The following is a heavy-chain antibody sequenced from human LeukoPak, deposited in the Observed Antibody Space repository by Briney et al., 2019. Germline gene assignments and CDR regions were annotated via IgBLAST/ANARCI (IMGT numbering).Heavy chain of an antibody. CDR2: ISYDGSNK. CDR1: GFTFSSYA. Sequence: GGSLRLSCAASGFTFSSYAMHWVRQAPGKGLEWEAVISYDGSNKYYADSVKGRFTISRDNSKNTLYLQMNSLRAEDTALYYCVKASSSSPQYNWFDAWGQGTLVTVSS. J-gene: IGHJ5*02. D-gene: IGHD6-6*01. CDR3: VKASSSSPQYNWFDA. V-gene: IGHV3-30-3*01.